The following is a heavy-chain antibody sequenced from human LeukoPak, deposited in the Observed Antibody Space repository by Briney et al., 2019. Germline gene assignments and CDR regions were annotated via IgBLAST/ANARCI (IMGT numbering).Heavy chain of an antibody. J-gene: IGHJ5*02. CDR1: GFTIINYA. V-gene: IGHV3-23*01. CDR3: AKDGWTIGWCDP. Sequence: PGGSLRLSCAASGFTIINYAMSWVRQGPGKGLEWDSVTSGSGDDIYYADSVKGRFTISRDNSKNTLYLKMNSLRVEDTAVYYCAKDGWTIGWCDPCGQGTLVTVSS. CDR2: TSGSGDDI. D-gene: IGHD6-19*01.